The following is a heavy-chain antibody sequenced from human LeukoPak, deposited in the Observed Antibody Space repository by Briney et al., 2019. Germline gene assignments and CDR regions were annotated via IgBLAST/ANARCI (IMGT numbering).Heavy chain of an antibody. CDR1: GGSFSGYY. V-gene: IGHV4-34*01. CDR3: ARAKARAIEC. D-gene: IGHD3-10*01. CDR2: INHSGST. Sequence: MPSETLSLTCAVYGGSFSGYYWSWIRQPPGKGLEWIGEINHSGSTNYNPSLKSRVTISVDTSKNQFSLKLSSVTAADTAVYYCARAKARAIECWGQGTLVTVSS. J-gene: IGHJ4*02.